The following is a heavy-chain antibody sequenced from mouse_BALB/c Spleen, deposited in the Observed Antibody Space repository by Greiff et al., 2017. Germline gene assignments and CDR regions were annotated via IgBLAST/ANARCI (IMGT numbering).Heavy chain of an antibody. J-gene: IGHJ4*01. CDR2: IDPANGNT. V-gene: IGHV14-3*02. D-gene: IGHD1-1*01. CDR1: GFNIKDTY. CDR3: AVNYGSSYY. Sequence: EVKLQESGAELVKPGASVKLSCTASGFNIKDTYMHWVKQRPEQGLEWIGRIDPANGNTKYDPKFQGKATITADTSSNTAYLQLSSLTSEDTAVYYCAVNYGSSYYWGQGTSVTVSS.